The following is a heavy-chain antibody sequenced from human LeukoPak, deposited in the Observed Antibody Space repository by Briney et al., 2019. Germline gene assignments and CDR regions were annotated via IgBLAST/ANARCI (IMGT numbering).Heavy chain of an antibody. CDR2: IYHSGST. CDR1: GGSISSGGYY. Sequence: SETLSLTCTVSGGSISSGGYYWSWIRQPPGKGLEWIGYIYHSGSTYYNPSLKSRVTISVDRSKNQFSLKLSSVTAADTAVYYCARASLSHRQTTVAKGGDYWGQGTLVTVSS. V-gene: IGHV4-30-2*01. D-gene: IGHD4-23*01. CDR3: ARASLSHRQTTVAKGGDY. J-gene: IGHJ4*02.